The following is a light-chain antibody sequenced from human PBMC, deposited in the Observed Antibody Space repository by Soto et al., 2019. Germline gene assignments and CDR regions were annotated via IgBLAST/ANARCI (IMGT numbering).Light chain of an antibody. V-gene: IGKV3-20*01. CDR1: QSVSSSY. J-gene: IGKJ1*01. Sequence: EIVLTQSPGTLSLSPGERATLSCRASQSVSSSYLAWYQQKPGQAPRLLIYGASSRATGIPDRFSGSGSGTDFTLTISRLEPEDFAVYYCQQYGSSLWTFGHGTKVEIK. CDR3: QQYGSSLWT. CDR2: GAS.